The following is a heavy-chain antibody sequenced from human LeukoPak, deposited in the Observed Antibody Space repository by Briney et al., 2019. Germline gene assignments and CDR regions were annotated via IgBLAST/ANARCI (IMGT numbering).Heavy chain of an antibody. Sequence: GGSLRLSCTASGFTFDSYSMTWVRQAPGKGLEWVSSISSGGFLYYADSVRGRFTISRDSDTNSLYLQMNSLRAEDTAVYYCARSYYDSSDYSFDYWGQGTLVTVPS. CDR3: ARSYYDSSDYSFDY. CDR2: ISSGGFL. D-gene: IGHD3-22*01. V-gene: IGHV3-21*01. CDR1: GFTFDSYS. J-gene: IGHJ4*02.